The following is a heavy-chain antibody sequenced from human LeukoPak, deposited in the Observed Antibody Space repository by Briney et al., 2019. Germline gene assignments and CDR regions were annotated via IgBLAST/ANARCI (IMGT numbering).Heavy chain of an antibody. Sequence: PSGTLSLTCTVSGGSISSSSYYWGWIRQPPGKGLEWIGSIYYSGSTYYNPSLKSRVTISVDTSKNQFSLKLSSVTAADTAVYYCARLNPEVLLWFGELSYHFDYWGQGTLVTVSS. V-gene: IGHV4-39*01. D-gene: IGHD3-10*01. CDR2: IYYSGST. CDR3: ARLNPEVLLWFGELSYHFDY. CDR1: GGSISSSSYY. J-gene: IGHJ4*02.